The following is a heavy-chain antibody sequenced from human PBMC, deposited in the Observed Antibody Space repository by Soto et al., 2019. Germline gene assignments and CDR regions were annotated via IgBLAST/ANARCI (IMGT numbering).Heavy chain of an antibody. Sequence: SQTLSLTCTVSGGSISSSSYYWGWIRQPPGKGLEWIGSIYYSGSTYYNPSLKSRVTISVDTPKNQFSLKLSSVTAADTAVYYCARSNSRIAAAGPVGMFDYWGQGTLVTVSS. D-gene: IGHD6-13*01. CDR3: ARSNSRIAAAGPVGMFDY. CDR1: GGSISSSSYY. CDR2: IYYSGST. V-gene: IGHV4-39*01. J-gene: IGHJ4*02.